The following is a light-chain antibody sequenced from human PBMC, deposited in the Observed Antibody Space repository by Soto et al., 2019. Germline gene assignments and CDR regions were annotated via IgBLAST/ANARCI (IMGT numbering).Light chain of an antibody. Sequence: QSALTQPASVSGSPGQSITISCTGTSSDVGGYNYVSWYQQHPGKAPKLMIYDVTKRPSGVSDRFSGSKSGNTASLTISGLQAADEADYYCSSYRSGSTLVFGTGTQLTVL. CDR1: SSDVGGYNY. CDR3: SSYRSGSTLV. CDR2: DVT. J-gene: IGLJ1*01. V-gene: IGLV2-14*01.